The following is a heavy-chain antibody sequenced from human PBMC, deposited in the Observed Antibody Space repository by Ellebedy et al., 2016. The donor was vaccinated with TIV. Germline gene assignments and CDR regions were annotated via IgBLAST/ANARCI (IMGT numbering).Heavy chain of an antibody. Sequence: LRLXXTVSGGSISSGGYYWSWIRQPPGKGLEWIGYIYYSGSTYYNPSLKSRVTISVDTSKNQFSLKLSSVTAADTAVYYCARAEMRSASGYYGMDVWGQGTTVTVSS. V-gene: IGHV4-30-4*08. CDR2: IYYSGST. J-gene: IGHJ6*02. CDR1: GGSISSGGYY. CDR3: ARAEMRSASGYYGMDV. D-gene: IGHD5-24*01.